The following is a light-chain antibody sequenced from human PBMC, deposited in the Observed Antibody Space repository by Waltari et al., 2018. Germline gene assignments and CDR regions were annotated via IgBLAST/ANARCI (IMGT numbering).Light chain of an antibody. V-gene: IGLV2-23*01. CDR1: SSDVGGYNL. Sequence: QSALTQPASVSGSPGQSITISCTGTSSDVGGYNLVSWYQQNPSKAPKLMIYEGSKRPAGVSNRFSGSTSGNTASLTISGRQAENEADYYSCSYAGSSTVVYGGGTKLTVL. CDR3: CSYAGSSTVV. J-gene: IGLJ2*01. CDR2: EGS.